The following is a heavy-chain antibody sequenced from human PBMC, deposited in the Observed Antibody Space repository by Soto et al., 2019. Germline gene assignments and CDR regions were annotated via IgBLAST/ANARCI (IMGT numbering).Heavy chain of an antibody. CDR3: PGQHSSPNERGAHFYGDH. CDR1: GDSFRNYW. J-gene: IGHJ1*01. Sequence: GESLKISCEGSGDSFRNYWIGWVRQVPGTGLGWGGIIYPGDSDTIYNPSFQGHVIISADKSISTAYLQWSSLKASDTAIYDCPGQHSSPNERGAHFYGDHWGQGTQVTVSS. V-gene: IGHV5-51*01. D-gene: IGHD3-3*02. CDR2: IYPGDSDT.